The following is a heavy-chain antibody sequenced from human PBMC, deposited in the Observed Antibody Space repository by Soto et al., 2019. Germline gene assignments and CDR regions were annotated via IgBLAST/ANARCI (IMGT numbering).Heavy chain of an antibody. CDR2: ITATGDRT. J-gene: IGHJ4*02. Sequence: GGSLRLSCAASGFTFRSYAMSWVRQAPGKGLEWVAAITATGDRTYHADSVTGRFTISRDNSKKTHYLQMTSLRAEDTAMYYCATMNGYFEYWGQGTPVTVSS. D-gene: IGHD3-22*01. CDR3: ATMNGYFEY. CDR1: GFTFRSYA. V-gene: IGHV3-23*01.